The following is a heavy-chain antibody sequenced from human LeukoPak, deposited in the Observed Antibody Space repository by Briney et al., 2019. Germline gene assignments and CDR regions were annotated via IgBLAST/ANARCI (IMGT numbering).Heavy chain of an antibody. CDR1: GGSISSYY. CDR3: ARVGGNWNYLRD. J-gene: IGHJ4*02. V-gene: IGHV4-59*12. Sequence: SETLSLTCTVSGGSISSYYWSWIRQPPGKGLEWIGYIHYSGSTHYNPSLKSRVTISVDKSKNQFSLKLSSVTAADTAVYYCARVGGNWNYLRDWGQGTLVTVSS. CDR2: IHYSGST. D-gene: IGHD1-7*01.